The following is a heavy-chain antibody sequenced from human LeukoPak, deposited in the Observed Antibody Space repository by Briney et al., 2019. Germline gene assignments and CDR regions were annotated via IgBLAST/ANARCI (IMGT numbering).Heavy chain of an antibody. J-gene: IGHJ4*02. CDR1: GFTFSSYG. V-gene: IGHV3-30*03. CDR3: ARLWVGATIDY. D-gene: IGHD1-26*01. CDR2: ISYDGSNK. Sequence: GGSLRLSCAASGFTFSSYGMHWVRQAPGKGLEWVAVISYDGSNKYYADSVKGRFTISRDNSKNPLYLQMNSLRAEDTALYYCARLWVGATIDYWVQGTLVTVSS.